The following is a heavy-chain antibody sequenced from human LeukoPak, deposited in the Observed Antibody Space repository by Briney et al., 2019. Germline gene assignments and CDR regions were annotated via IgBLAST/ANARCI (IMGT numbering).Heavy chain of an antibody. CDR2: INHSGST. D-gene: IGHD6-6*01. J-gene: IGHJ4*02. V-gene: IGHV4-34*01. CDR1: GGSFSGYY. CDR3: ARESGYSSSSSFDY. Sequence: SEALSLTCAVYGGSFSGYYWSWIRQPPGKGLEWIGEINHSGSTNYNPSLKSRVTISVDTSKNQFSLKLSSVTAADTAVYYCARESGYSSSSSFDYWGQGTLVTVSS.